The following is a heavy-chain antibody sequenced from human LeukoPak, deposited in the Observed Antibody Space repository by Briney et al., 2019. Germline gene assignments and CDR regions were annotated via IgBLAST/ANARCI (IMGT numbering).Heavy chain of an antibody. J-gene: IGHJ3*01. V-gene: IGHV4-61*02. Sequence: SQTLSLTCSVSGDSIRSGSFHWNWIRQPAGKGLEWIGRIYITGSTDYNPSLKSRVTMSVDTSNNQFSLKLTSVTAADTAVYHCARHSQWGVIPWAFDVWGQGTMVTVSS. CDR2: IYITGST. D-gene: IGHD3-16*02. CDR1: GDSIRSGSFH. CDR3: ARHSQWGVIPWAFDV.